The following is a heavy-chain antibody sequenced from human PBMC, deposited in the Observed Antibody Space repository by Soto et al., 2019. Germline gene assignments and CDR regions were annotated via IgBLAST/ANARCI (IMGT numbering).Heavy chain of an antibody. CDR2: IYYSGST. CDR3: ARRVYSSSWYFDY. J-gene: IGHJ4*02. CDR1: GGSISSYY. V-gene: IGHV4-59*01. Sequence: SETLSLTCTVSGGSISSYYWSWIRQPPGKGLEWIGYIYYSGSTNYNPSLKSRVTISVDTSKNQFSLKLSSVTAADTAVYYCARRVYSSSWYFDYWGQGTLVTVSS. D-gene: IGHD6-13*01.